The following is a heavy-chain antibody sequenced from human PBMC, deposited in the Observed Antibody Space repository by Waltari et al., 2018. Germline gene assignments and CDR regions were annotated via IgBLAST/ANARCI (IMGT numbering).Heavy chain of an antibody. CDR2: IIPLFGKT. Sequence: QVQLLQSGAEVTKPVSSVKVSCTASGGSFTNYAIRWVRQAPGQGLEWMGGIIPLFGKTNDAQKFQGRLTITADESTTIAYMDLSSLRFEDTAVYYCARGSYSSSWFNLKAFHIWGQGTMVTVSS. V-gene: IGHV1-69*01. CDR3: ARGSYSSSWFNLKAFHI. D-gene: IGHD6-13*01. J-gene: IGHJ3*02. CDR1: GGSFTNYA.